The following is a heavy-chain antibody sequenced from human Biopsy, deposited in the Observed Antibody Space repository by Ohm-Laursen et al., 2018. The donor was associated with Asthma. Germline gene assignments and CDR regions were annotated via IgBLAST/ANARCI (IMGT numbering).Heavy chain of an antibody. V-gene: IGHV3-21*01. CDR1: GFTFSHYN. Sequence: SLRLSCSATGFTFSHYNMNWVRQAPGKGLEWVSSITDTSRYIKYADSVKGRFTISRDNAENSLYLQMNSLRAEDTAVYYCARTFHFWSPYHAEHYQLWGQGTLVTVPS. CDR2: ITDTSRYI. J-gene: IGHJ1*01. D-gene: IGHD3-3*02. CDR3: ARTFHFWSPYHAEHYQL.